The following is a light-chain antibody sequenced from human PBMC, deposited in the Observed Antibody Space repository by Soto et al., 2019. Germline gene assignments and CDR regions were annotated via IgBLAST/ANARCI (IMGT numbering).Light chain of an antibody. Sequence: EILFTQSPATLSLSPGERGTLSCRASQSVSNNYLAWYQQKPGKAPRLLIYGASNRATGIPDRLSGSGSGTDFTLTIRRLEPEDFAVYYCQQYGSSGTFGQGTKVDIK. CDR1: QSVSNNY. CDR2: GAS. J-gene: IGKJ1*01. CDR3: QQYGSSGT. V-gene: IGKV3-20*01.